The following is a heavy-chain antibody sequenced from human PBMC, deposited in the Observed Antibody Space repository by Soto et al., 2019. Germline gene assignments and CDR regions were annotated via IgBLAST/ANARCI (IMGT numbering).Heavy chain of an antibody. Sequence: GGSLRLSCAASGFTFSNSAMSWVRQAPGKGLEWVSAISGSGTYYADSVKGRFTISRDNSKNTLYLQMNSLRAEDTAVYYCASCSTSWTGYYYYYYYMDVWGKGTTVTVSS. CDR1: GFTFSNSA. J-gene: IGHJ6*03. CDR3: ASCSTSWTGYYYYYYYMDV. D-gene: IGHD2-2*01. V-gene: IGHV3-23*01. CDR2: ISGSGT.